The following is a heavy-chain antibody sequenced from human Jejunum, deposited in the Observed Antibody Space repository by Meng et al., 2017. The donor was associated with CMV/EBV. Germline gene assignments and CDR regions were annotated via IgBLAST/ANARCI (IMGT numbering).Heavy chain of an antibody. D-gene: IGHD3-22*01. J-gene: IGHJ4*02. CDR2: ISHSGST. Sequence: QVQLQQWGAGLLTPSETLSPTCAVDGGSLSGYYWGWIRQPPRKGLEWIGEISHSGSTNYNPSLKSRLTISVDSSKNQFSLKLSSVTAADTAVYYCARGDYEGFDYWGQGTLVTVSS. CDR1: GGSLSGYY. CDR3: ARGDYEGFDY. V-gene: IGHV4-34*01.